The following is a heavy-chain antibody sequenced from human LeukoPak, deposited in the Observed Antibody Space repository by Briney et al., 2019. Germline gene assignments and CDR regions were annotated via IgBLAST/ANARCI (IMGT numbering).Heavy chain of an antibody. CDR3: AKDLDYYDSSGYYNGAFDI. D-gene: IGHD3-22*01. J-gene: IGHJ3*02. CDR1: GFTFSSYA. Sequence: GGSLRLSCAASGFTFSSYAMSWVRQAPGKGLEWVSAISGSGGSTYYADSVKGRFTISRDNSKNTLYLQMNSLRAEDTAVYYCAKDLDYYDSSGYYNGAFDIWGQGTMVTASS. CDR2: ISGSGGST. V-gene: IGHV3-23*01.